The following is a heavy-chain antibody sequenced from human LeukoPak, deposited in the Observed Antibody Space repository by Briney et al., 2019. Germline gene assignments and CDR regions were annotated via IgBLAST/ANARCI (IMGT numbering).Heavy chain of an antibody. J-gene: IGHJ4*02. CDR2: IYPGDSDT. V-gene: IGHV5-51*01. Sequence: KAGASLQISCKGSGYSFTSYWIGWVRQLPGKGLEWMGIIYPGDSDTRYSPSFQGQVTISADKSISTAYLQWSSLKASDTAMYYCASVWEETPPIYWGQGTLVTVSS. D-gene: IGHD3-16*01. CDR1: GYSFTSYW. CDR3: ASVWEETPPIY.